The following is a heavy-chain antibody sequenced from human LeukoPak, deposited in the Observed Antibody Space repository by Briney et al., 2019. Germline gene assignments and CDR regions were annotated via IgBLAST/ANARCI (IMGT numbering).Heavy chain of an antibody. J-gene: IGHJ4*02. CDR1: GGSISISSYY. V-gene: IGHV4-39*01. Sequence: SETLSLTCTVSGGSISISSYYWGWIRQPPGKGLEWIGSIYYSGSTYYNPSLKSRVTISVDTSKNQFSLKLSSVTAADTAVYYCARHRPTDFWSGYYLNYWGQGTLVTVSS. D-gene: IGHD3-3*01. CDR3: ARHRPTDFWSGYYLNY. CDR2: IYYSGST.